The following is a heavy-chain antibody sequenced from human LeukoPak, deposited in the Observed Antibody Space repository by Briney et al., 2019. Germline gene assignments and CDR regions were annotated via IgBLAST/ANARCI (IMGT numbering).Heavy chain of an antibody. CDR3: ARAGLPARVLMVYDLDY. J-gene: IGHJ4*02. CDR2: IIPIFGTA. D-gene: IGHD2-8*01. Sequence: SVKVSCKASGGTFSSYAISWVRQAPGQGLEWMGGIIPIFGTANYAQKFQGRVTITTDESTSTAYMELSSLRSEDTAVYYCARAGLPARVLMVYDLDYWGQGTLVTVSS. CDR1: GGTFSSYA. V-gene: IGHV1-69*05.